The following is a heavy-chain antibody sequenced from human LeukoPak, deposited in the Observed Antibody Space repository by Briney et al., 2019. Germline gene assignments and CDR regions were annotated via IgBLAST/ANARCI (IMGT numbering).Heavy chain of an antibody. CDR2: IFYSGST. Sequence: SETLSLTCTVSSGSISTSNYYWGWVRQPPGKALEWIGNIFYSGSTYYSPSLKSRVTISLDTSRNQFSLKLNSVTAADTAVYFCARESRYGSGSFGYWGQGTLVTVSS. CDR1: SGSISTSNYY. D-gene: IGHD3-10*01. J-gene: IGHJ4*02. V-gene: IGHV4-39*07. CDR3: ARESRYGSGSFGY.